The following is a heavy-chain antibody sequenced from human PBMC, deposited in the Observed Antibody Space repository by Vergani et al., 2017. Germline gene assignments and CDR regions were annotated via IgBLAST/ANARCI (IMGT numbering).Heavy chain of an antibody. CDR2: ISGSGVSA. J-gene: IGHJ4*02. V-gene: IGHV3-23*04. CDR3: AKQYFVSGNYLFDY. CDR1: GFTFSNYA. Sequence: EVQLVESGGGLVKPGGSLRLSCAASGFTFSNYAINWVRQAPGKGLEWVSGISGSGVSAYYTDSVKGRFTISRDNSKNMLFLQMNNLRTEDTAIYYCAKQYFVSGNYLFDYWGQGTLVTVSS. D-gene: IGHD3-10*01.